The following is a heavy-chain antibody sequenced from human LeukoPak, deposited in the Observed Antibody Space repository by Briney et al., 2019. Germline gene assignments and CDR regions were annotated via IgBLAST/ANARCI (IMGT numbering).Heavy chain of an antibody. J-gene: IGHJ4*02. Sequence: QPGRSLRLSCAASGFSFSDYTIHWVRQAPGKGLEWVAVIAYDGGLKLYADSVRGRFIISRDNSRRTLYLQMNSLRPEDTAVYYCARDWTLGALDYFDYWGQGTLVTVSS. CDR1: GFSFSDYT. D-gene: IGHD3/OR15-3a*01. V-gene: IGHV3-30*04. CDR2: IAYDGGLK. CDR3: ARDWTLGALDYFDY.